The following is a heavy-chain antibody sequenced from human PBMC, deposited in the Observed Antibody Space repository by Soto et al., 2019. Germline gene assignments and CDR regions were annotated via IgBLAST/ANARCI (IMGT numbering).Heavy chain of an antibody. Sequence: QVQLVESGGGVVQPGRSLRLSCAASGFTFSSYGMHWVRQAPGKGLEWVAVISYDGSNKYYADSVKGRFTISRDNSKNTLYLQMNSLRAEDTAVYYCAKGRCGSCYPLNWCDPWGQGTLVTVSS. CDR3: AKGRCGSCYPLNWCDP. CDR2: ISYDGSNK. D-gene: IGHD2-15*01. V-gene: IGHV3-30*18. CDR1: GFTFSSYG. J-gene: IGHJ5*02.